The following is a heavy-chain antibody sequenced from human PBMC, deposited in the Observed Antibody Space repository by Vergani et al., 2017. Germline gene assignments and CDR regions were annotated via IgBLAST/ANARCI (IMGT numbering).Heavy chain of an antibody. Sequence: EVQLVESGGGLVKPGGSLRLSCAASGFTFSSYSMNWVRQAPGKGLEWVSSISSSSSYIYYADSVKGRFTISRDNAKNSLYLQMNSLRAEDTAVYYCARDASEATSHFDYWGQGTLVTVSS. V-gene: IGHV3-21*01. J-gene: IGHJ4*02. CDR1: GFTFSSYS. CDR3: ARDASEATSHFDY. D-gene: IGHD5-12*01. CDR2: ISSSSSYI.